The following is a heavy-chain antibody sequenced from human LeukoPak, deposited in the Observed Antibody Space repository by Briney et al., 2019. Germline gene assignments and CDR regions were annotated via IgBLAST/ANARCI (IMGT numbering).Heavy chain of an antibody. Sequence: GGSLRLSCAASGFTVSSNYMSWVRRAPGKGLEWVSVIYSGGSTYYADSVKGRFTISRDNSKNTLYLQMNSPRAEDTAVYYCASTPLVYDYGDYGFDYWGQGTLVTVSS. CDR2: IYSGGST. CDR1: GFTVSSNY. J-gene: IGHJ4*02. D-gene: IGHD4-17*01. CDR3: ASTPLVYDYGDYGFDY. V-gene: IGHV3-53*01.